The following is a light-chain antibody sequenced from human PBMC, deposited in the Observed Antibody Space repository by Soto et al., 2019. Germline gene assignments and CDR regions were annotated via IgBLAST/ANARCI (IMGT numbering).Light chain of an antibody. Sequence: QSALTQPASVSGSPGQSITISCTGTSSDVGGYNYVSWYQHHPGKAPKLIIFEVRNRPSGVSNRFSASKSGNTASLTISGLQAEDEAYYYCHSYTSSSTHYVFGTGTKLTVL. CDR2: EVR. CDR1: SSDVGGYNY. CDR3: HSYTSSSTHYV. J-gene: IGLJ1*01. V-gene: IGLV2-14*01.